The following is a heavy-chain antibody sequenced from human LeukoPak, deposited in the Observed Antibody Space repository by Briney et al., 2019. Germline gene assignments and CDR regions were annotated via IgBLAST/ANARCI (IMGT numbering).Heavy chain of an antibody. V-gene: IGHV3-21*01. CDR1: GFAFSTYS. D-gene: IGHD2-21*02. J-gene: IGHJ5*02. Sequence: GRSLRLSCAASGFAFSTYSMHWVRHAPGKGPECVSCISSTSRYINYTESVKGRFTISRDNAKNSLYLQMSSLRVEDTAVYYCATLGPTGGDFTYNWFDPWGQGTLVTVSS. CDR3: ATLGPTGGDFTYNWFDP. CDR2: ISSTSRYI.